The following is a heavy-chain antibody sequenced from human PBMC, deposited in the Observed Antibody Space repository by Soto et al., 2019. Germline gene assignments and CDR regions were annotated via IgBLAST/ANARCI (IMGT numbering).Heavy chain of an antibody. CDR2: ISPNGAST. V-gene: IGHV1-46*01. CDR1: GYGFTSYY. CDR3: ARDDRGYSYGEKVDY. Sequence: ASVKVSCKTPGYGFTSYYIHWVLQAPGQGLEWMGIISPNGASTSYAQKFQERITLTRDTSTSTVYLELSSLRSDDTAVYYCARDDRGYSYGEKVDYWGQGTLVTVS. J-gene: IGHJ4*01. D-gene: IGHD5-18*01.